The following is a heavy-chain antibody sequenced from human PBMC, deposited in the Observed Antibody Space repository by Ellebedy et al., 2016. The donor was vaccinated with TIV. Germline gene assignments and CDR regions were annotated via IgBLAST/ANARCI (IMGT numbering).Heavy chain of an antibody. D-gene: IGHD2/OR15-2a*01. J-gene: IGHJ4*02. V-gene: IGHV3-11*04. CDR2: ISDSGTIL. CDR3: ARSRGEGGLLSFFDL. Sequence: GGSLRLSCAASGFTFSAYYMSWIRQAPGKGLEWVSYISDSGTILYYADSVKGRFTISRENAKNSLYLQMNSLRAGDTALYYCARSRGEGGLLSFFDLWGQGTLATVST. CDR1: GFTFSAYY.